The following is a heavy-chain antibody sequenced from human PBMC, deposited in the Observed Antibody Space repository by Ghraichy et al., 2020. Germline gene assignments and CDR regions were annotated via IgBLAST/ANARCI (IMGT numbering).Heavy chain of an antibody. CDR3: VRGAHSTYVLDV. CDR2: TYFRSKWYN. V-gene: IGHV6-1*01. CDR1: GDSVSTDRAA. Sequence: QTLSLTCAISGDSVSTDRAAWNWVRQSPSRGLEWLGRTYFRSKWYNVYALSVKSRMSINSDTSKNQFSLQLNSVTPEDTAVYYCVRGAHSTYVLDVWGQGTTVTVSS. D-gene: IGHD2/OR15-2a*01. J-gene: IGHJ6*02.